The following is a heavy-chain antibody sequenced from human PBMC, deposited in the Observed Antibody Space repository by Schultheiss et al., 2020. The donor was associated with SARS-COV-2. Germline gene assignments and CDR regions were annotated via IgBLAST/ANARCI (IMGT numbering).Heavy chain of an antibody. Sequence: ASVKVSCKASGYTFTGYYMHWVRQAPGQGLEWMGWVNPNSGNTGYAQKFQGRVTITRNTSISTAYMELSSLRSEDTAVYYCARDGAHYYYGMDVWGQGTTVTVSS. CDR1: GYTFTGYY. CDR3: ARDGAHYYYGMDV. D-gene: IGHD3-16*01. J-gene: IGHJ6*02. CDR2: VNPNSGNT. V-gene: IGHV1-8*03.